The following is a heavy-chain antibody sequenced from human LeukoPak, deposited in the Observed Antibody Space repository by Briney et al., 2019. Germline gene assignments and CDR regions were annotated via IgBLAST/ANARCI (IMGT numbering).Heavy chain of an antibody. D-gene: IGHD2-15*01. Sequence: PSETVSLTCTVSGASINSHYWSWIRQPAGKGLEWIGRIYISRGTNYNYSLQSRFTMSVDTSKNQFSLKLSSVTAADTAVYYCARALNPLPGTYYFDYWGQGTLVTAS. CDR2: IYISRGT. J-gene: IGHJ4*02. CDR3: ARALNPLPGTYYFDY. CDR1: GASINSHY. V-gene: IGHV4-4*07.